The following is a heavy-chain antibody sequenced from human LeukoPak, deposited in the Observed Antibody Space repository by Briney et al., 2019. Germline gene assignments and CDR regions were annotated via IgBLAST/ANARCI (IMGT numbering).Heavy chain of an antibody. CDR3: ARDSDYMDV. J-gene: IGHJ6*03. CDR1: GYTFTSYA. V-gene: IGHV7-4-1*01. Sequence: ASVKVSCKASGYTFTSYAMNWVRQAPGQGLEWMGWINTNTGNPTYAQGSTGRLVSSLDTSASTAYLQILSLMTEDNTVYYCARDSDYMDVWGKGTTVTVSS. CDR2: INTNTGNP.